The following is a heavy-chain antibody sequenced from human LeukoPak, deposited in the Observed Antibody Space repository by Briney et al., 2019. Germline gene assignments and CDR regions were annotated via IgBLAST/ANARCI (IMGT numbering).Heavy chain of an antibody. CDR3: AKSGLNRFDY. J-gene: IGHJ4*02. D-gene: IGHD2-15*01. Sequence: GGSLRLSCAASGFTFSSYAMHWVRQAPGKGLEYVSAISSNGGSTYYANSVKGRFTISRDNSKDTLYLQMSSLRAEDTALYYCAKSGLNRFDYWGQGTLVTVSS. V-gene: IGHV3-64*01. CDR1: GFTFSSYA. CDR2: ISSNGGST.